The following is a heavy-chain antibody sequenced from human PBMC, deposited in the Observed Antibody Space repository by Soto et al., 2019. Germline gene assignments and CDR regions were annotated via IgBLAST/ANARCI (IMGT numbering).Heavy chain of an antibody. CDR3: AHRRSYCSGGSCYSGFDY. J-gene: IGHJ4*02. CDR2: IYWDDDK. CDR1: GFSLSTSGVG. Sequence: QITLKESGPTLVKPTQTLTLTCTFSGFSLSTSGVGVGWIRQPPGKALEWLALIYWDDDKRYSPSLKSRLTIPNDTSKNKVVLTMTNMDPVDTATYYCAHRRSYCSGGSCYSGFDYWGQGTLVTVSS. V-gene: IGHV2-5*02. D-gene: IGHD2-15*01.